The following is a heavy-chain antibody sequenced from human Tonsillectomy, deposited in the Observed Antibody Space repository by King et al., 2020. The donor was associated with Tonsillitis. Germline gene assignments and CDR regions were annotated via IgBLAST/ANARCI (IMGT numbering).Heavy chain of an antibody. CDR2: IHYTGST. J-gene: IGHJ1*01. CDR3: ASATCSSTTCYRPEYFQD. D-gene: IGHD1-14*01. CDR1: GGSISSDSYY. Sequence: VQLQESGPGLVKPSQTLSLTCIVSGGSISSDSYYWSWIRQHPGKGLEWIGYIHYTGSTYYSPSLKSRMTISVDTSKSQFSLTLSSVTAADTAVYYCASATCSSTTCYRPEYFQDGGRGALVTVSS. V-gene: IGHV4-31*03.